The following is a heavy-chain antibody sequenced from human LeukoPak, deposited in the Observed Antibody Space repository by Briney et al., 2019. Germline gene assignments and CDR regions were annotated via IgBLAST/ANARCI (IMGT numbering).Heavy chain of an antibody. CDR2: ISGSGGST. J-gene: IGHJ6*02. V-gene: IGHV3-23*01. Sequence: GGSLRLSCAASGFTFSSYAMSWVRQAPGKGLEWVSAISGSGGSTYYADSVKGRFTISRDNSKNTLYLQMNSLRAEDTAVYYCAEDPSGSYYFSPYHGMDVWGQGTTVTVSS. CDR3: AEDPSGSYYFSPYHGMDV. CDR1: GFTFSSYA. D-gene: IGHD1-26*01.